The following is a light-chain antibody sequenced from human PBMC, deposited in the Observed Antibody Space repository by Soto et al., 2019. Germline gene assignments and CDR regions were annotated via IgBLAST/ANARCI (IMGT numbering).Light chain of an antibody. V-gene: IGKV3-11*01. Sequence: EILLTQSPGTLSLSPGERATLSCRASQSIGSSLAWYQQKPGQAPRLLIYDASNRATGIPARFSGSGSGTDFTLTISSLEPEDFAVYYCQQRSNWPITFGQGTRLEIK. CDR3: QQRSNWPIT. J-gene: IGKJ5*01. CDR1: QSIGSS. CDR2: DAS.